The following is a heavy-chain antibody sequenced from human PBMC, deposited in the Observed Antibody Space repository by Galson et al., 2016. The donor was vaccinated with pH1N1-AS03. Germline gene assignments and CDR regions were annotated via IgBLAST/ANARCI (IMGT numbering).Heavy chain of an antibody. Sequence: ETLSLTCTVSAGSFSTYYWTWIRQPPGRGLEWIGYIYFSGRTNCSPSLKSRANISLDRSRNQFSLNLNSVTAADTAVYYCARVRSEWLGVNSSWYGIDSWGQGTLVTVSS. CDR1: AGSFSTYY. J-gene: IGHJ4*02. CDR3: ARVRSEWLGVNSSWYGIDS. D-gene: IGHD2-2*01. CDR2: IYFSGRT. V-gene: IGHV4-59*01.